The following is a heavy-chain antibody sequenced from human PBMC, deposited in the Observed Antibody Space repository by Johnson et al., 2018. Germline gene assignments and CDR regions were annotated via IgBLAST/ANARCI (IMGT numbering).Heavy chain of an antibody. Sequence: VQLLETGGGVVHPGRSLRLSCAASRFTFSSCGMHWVRQAPGKGLEWVAVISYDGNNKYYADSVKGRFTISRDNSKNTLYLQMNSLRGEDQAVYYCAKDPGYYDSTGSAQYFDSWGQGTLVTVSS. J-gene: IGHJ4*02. D-gene: IGHD3-22*01. CDR1: RFTFSSCG. CDR3: AKDPGYYDSTGSAQYFDS. CDR2: ISYDGNNK. V-gene: IGHV3-30*18.